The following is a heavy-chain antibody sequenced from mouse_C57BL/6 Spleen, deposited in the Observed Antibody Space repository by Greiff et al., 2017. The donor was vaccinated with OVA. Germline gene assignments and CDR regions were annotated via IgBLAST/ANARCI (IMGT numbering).Heavy chain of an antibody. Sequence: EVKLMESGPGLVKPSQSLSLTCSVTGYSITSGYYWNWIRQFPGNKLEWMGYISYDGSNNYNPSLKNRISITRDTSKNQFFLKLNSVTTEDTATYYCAREDGNYDAMDYWGQGTSVTVSS. D-gene: IGHD2-1*01. V-gene: IGHV3-6*01. J-gene: IGHJ4*01. CDR1: GYSITSGYY. CDR3: AREDGNYDAMDY. CDR2: ISYDGSN.